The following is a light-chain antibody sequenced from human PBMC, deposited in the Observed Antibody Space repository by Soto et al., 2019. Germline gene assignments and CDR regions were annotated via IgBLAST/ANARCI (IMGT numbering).Light chain of an antibody. Sequence: DIQMTQSPSSLSASVGDRVTISCRASQTITTYLNWYQQKPGKAPKLLIYAASSLHSGVPSRFSGSGSGTDFTLTISSLQPEDFAAYYCQQTYSAPWTFGQGTKLEIK. CDR2: AAS. J-gene: IGKJ1*01. CDR1: QTITTY. V-gene: IGKV1-39*01. CDR3: QQTYSAPWT.